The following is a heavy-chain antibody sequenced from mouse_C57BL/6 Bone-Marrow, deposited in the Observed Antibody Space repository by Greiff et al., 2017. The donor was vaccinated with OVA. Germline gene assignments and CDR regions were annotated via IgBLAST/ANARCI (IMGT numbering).Heavy chain of an antibody. V-gene: IGHV5-15*01. CDR3: ARHLLGGYAMDY. J-gene: IGHJ4*01. CDR1: GFTFSDYG. CDR2: ISNLAYSI. Sequence: EVKLQESGGGLVQPGGSLKLSCAASGFTFSDYGMAWVRQAPRKGPEWVAFISNLAYSIYYADTVTGRFTISRENAKNTLYLEMSSLRSEDTAMYYCARHLLGGYAMDYWGQGTSVTVSS. D-gene: IGHD2-10*01.